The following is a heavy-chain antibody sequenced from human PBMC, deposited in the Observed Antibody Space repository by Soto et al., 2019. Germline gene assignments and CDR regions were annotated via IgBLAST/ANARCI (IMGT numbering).Heavy chain of an antibody. D-gene: IGHD3-10*01. CDR1: GYTFTGYY. Sequence: ASVKVSCKASGYTFTGYYMHWVRQAPGQGLEWMGWINPNSGGTNYAQKFQGRVTMTRDTSISTAYMELSRLRSDDTAVYYCARAEGVAMVRGVIFGIGYYYGMDVWGQGNTVTVSS. CDR2: INPNSGGT. CDR3: ARAEGVAMVRGVIFGIGYYYGMDV. V-gene: IGHV1-2*02. J-gene: IGHJ6*02.